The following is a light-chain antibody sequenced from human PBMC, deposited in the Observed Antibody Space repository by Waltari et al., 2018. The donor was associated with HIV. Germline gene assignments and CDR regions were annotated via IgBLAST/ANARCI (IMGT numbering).Light chain of an antibody. CDR2: QDR. Sequence: SYELTQPPSVSVSPGQTASITCSGDKLGNKHVCWYQQKSGQSPVLVIYQDRRRPSGIPRRFSGSNSGNTATLTISGTQAVDEADYYCQTWDSFIVVFAGGTRLTVL. V-gene: IGLV3-1*01. J-gene: IGLJ2*01. CDR3: QTWDSFIVV. CDR1: KLGNKH.